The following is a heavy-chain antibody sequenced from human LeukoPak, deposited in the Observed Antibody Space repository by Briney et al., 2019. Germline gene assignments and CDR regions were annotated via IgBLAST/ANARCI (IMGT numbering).Heavy chain of an antibody. J-gene: IGHJ4*02. CDR1: GGSFSSYY. V-gene: IGHV4-34*01. CDR3: ARGESYYDNSAYDY. Sequence: SETLSLTCVVYGGSFSSYYWYWIRQLPGEWLGWNGEINHRGTTNYIPSRKSRVTISVDTSKNQVSLRLSSVTAADTAVYYYARGESYYDNSAYDYWGQGTLVTVSS. CDR2: INHRGTT. D-gene: IGHD3-22*01.